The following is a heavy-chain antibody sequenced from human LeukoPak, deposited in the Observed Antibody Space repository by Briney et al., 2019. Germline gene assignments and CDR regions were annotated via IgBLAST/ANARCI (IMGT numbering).Heavy chain of an antibody. V-gene: IGHV3-7*01. J-gene: IGHJ6*02. CDR3: ARVGILGYCSGGSCYWHGMDV. CDR2: IKQDGSEK. D-gene: IGHD2-15*01. CDR1: GFTFSSYW. Sequence: PGGSLRLSCAASGFTFSSYWMGWVRQAPGKGLEWVANIKQDGSEKYYVDSVKGRFTISRDNAKNSLYLQMNSLRAEDTAVYYCARVGILGYCSGGSCYWHGMDVWGQGTTVTVSS.